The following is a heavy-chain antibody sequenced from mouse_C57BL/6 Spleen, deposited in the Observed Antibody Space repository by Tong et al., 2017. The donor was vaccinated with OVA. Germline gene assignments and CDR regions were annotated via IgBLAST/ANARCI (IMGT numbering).Heavy chain of an antibody. D-gene: IGHD2-2*01. J-gene: IGHJ3*01. V-gene: IGHV5-17*01. CDR3: ARKEEPYGYDVGCWFAY. CDR1: GFTFSDYG. CDR2: ISSGSSTI. Sequence: EVQLQESGGGLVKPGGSLKLSCAASGFTFSDYGMHWVRQAPEKGLEWVAYISSGSSTIYYADTVKGRFTISRDNAKNTLFLQMTSLRSEDTAMYYCARKEEPYGYDVGCWFAYWGQGTLVTVSA.